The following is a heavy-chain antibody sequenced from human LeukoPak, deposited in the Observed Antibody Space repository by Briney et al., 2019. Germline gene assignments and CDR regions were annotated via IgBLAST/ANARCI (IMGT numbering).Heavy chain of an antibody. Sequence: GASVKVSCKASGYTFTGYYMHWVRQAPGQGLEWMGRINPNSGGTNYAQKFQGRVTMTRDTSISTAYMEPSRLRSDDTAVYYCARASYSSSRYATLRIQHWGQGTLVTVSS. V-gene: IGHV1-2*06. CDR2: INPNSGGT. D-gene: IGHD6-13*01. J-gene: IGHJ1*01. CDR3: ARASYSSSRYATLRIQH. CDR1: GYTFTGYY.